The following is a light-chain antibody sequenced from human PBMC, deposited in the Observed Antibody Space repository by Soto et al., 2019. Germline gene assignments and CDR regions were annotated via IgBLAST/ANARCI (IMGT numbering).Light chain of an antibody. CDR1: QDIRNY. V-gene: IGKV1-17*03. J-gene: IGKJ4*01. Sequence: DIQMTQSPSAMSASVGDRITITCRASQDIRNYLAWFQQRPGNVPKRLIFSASSLQSGVPSRFSGSGSGTEFTLTISSLQPEDLATYYCQQRSNWPLTFGGGTKVEIK. CDR2: SAS. CDR3: QQRSNWPLT.